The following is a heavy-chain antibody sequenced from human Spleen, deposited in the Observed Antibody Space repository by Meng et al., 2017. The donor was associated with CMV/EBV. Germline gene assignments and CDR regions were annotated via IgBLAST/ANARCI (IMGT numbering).Heavy chain of an antibody. CDR3: ARVLSEYSSSFNFDY. CDR1: GFTFSDHY. Sequence: QVQLVESGGGLVKSGGSLRLFCSASGFTFSDHYMSWIRQAPGKGLEWVSYISSSSSYTNYADSVKGRFTISRDNAKNSLYLQMNSLRAEDTAVYYCARVLSEYSSSFNFDYWGQGTMVTVSS. D-gene: IGHD6-6*01. CDR2: ISSSSSYT. V-gene: IGHV3-11*06. J-gene: IGHJ4*02.